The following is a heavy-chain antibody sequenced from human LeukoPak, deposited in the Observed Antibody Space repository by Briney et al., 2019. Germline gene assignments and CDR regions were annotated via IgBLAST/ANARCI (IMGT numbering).Heavy chain of an antibody. V-gene: IGHV3-21*01. CDR1: GFTFSSYN. D-gene: IGHD5-24*01. Sequence: PGGSLRLSCAASGFTFSSYNMNWVRQAPGKGLEWVSSITSTGSYTFYADSVKGRFTISRDNAKNSLYLQMNSLRAEDTAVYYCASVEMATIRRTGGFDYWGQGTLVTVSS. J-gene: IGHJ4*02. CDR2: ITSTGSYT. CDR3: ASVEMATIRRTGGFDY.